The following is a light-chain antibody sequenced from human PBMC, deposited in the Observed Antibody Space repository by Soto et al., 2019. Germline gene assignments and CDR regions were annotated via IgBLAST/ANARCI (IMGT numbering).Light chain of an antibody. J-gene: IGKJ4*01. CDR1: QNVSSY. V-gene: IGKV3-11*01. CDR3: QQRSNWPRLT. CDR2: DSS. Sequence: EIVLTQSPATLSLSPGERATLSCRASQNVSSYLAWYQQKPGQAPRLLIYDSSNRAIGIPARFSGSGSGTDFPLTISRLQPEYFAVYFCQQRSNWPRLTFGGGTKVEI.